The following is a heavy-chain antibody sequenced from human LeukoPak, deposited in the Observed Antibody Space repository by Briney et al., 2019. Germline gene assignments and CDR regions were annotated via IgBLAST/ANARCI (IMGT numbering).Heavy chain of an antibody. CDR2: IYYSGST. D-gene: IGHD6-6*01. J-gene: IGHJ4*02. CDR3: ARVGSSSDRFDY. CDR1: GGSISSYY. Sequence: TSETLSLTCTVSGGSISSYYWSWIRQPPGKGLEWIGYIYYSGSTNYNPSLKSRVTISVDTSKNQFSLKLSSVTAADTAVYYCARVGSSSDRFDYWGQGTLVTVSS. V-gene: IGHV4-59*01.